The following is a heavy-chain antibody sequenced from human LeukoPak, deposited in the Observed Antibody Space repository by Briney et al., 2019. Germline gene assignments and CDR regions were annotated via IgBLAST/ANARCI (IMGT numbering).Heavy chain of an antibody. V-gene: IGHV3-20*04. CDR1: GFTFDDYG. CDR2: INWNGGRI. J-gene: IGHJ4*02. D-gene: IGHD2-15*01. Sequence: GGSLRLSCAASGFTFDDYGMSWVRQVPGKGLEWVSGINWNGGRIGYADSVKGRFTISRDNAKNSLYLQMNSLRAEDKALYYCARGYCSSGSCYSPAFDYWGQGTLVTVSS. CDR3: ARGYCSSGSCYSPAFDY.